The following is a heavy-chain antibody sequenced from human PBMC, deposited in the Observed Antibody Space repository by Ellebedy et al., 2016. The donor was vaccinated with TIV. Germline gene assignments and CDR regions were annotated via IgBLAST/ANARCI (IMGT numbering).Heavy chain of an antibody. CDR3: ARGRTGRGWLDV. V-gene: IGHV4-59*08. CDR2: IYYSGNT. D-gene: IGHD3-10*01. CDR1: GGSIGSYH. Sequence: MPSETLSLTCTVSGGSIGSYHWNWIRQPPGKGLEWLGHIYYSGNTEYNPSLQTRLTMSLDTSKNHFSLKLTSVTAADTAFYYCARGRTGRGWLDVWGRGTLVTVSS. J-gene: IGHJ4*02.